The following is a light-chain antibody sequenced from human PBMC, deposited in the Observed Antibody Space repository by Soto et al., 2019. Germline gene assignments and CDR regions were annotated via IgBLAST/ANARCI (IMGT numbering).Light chain of an antibody. CDR1: QSISSY. Sequence: DIRMTQSPSSLSASVGDRVTITCRASQSISSYLNWYQQKPGKAPKLLIYVASSLQSVVASRFSGSGSGTDFTLTISSLQPEDFPTDYGRQSYNTPLTFGQWTRLEIK. V-gene: IGKV1-39*01. J-gene: IGKJ5*01. CDR3: RQSYNTPLT. CDR2: VAS.